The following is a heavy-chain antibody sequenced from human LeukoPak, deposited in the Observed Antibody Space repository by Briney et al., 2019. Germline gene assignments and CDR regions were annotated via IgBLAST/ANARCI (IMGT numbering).Heavy chain of an antibody. V-gene: IGHV4-39*01. J-gene: IGHJ3*02. Sequence: IPSETLSLTCSVSGGSISTSSQYWVWIRQTPGKGLEWIGSLHYAGSTYNNPSLESRVTISIDTSKNQFSLRLTSVTAADTAVYFCARPFYSSGWYGAFDIWGPGTVVTVSS. CDR2: LHYAGST. CDR3: ARPFYSSGWYGAFDI. D-gene: IGHD6-19*01. CDR1: GGSISTSSQY.